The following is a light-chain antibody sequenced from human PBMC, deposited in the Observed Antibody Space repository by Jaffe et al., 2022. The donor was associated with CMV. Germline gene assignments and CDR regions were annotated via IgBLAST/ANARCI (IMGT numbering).Light chain of an antibody. CDR1: SSDVGGYNY. CDR2: DVI. CDR3: SSYTSSSTPVL. Sequence: QSALTQPASVSGSPGQSITISCTGTSSDVGGYNYVSWYQQHPGKAPQVIIFDVINRPSGVSDRFSGSKSGNTASLTISGLQAEDEAHYYCSSYTSSSTPVLFGGGTRLTVL. J-gene: IGLJ2*01. V-gene: IGLV2-14*03.